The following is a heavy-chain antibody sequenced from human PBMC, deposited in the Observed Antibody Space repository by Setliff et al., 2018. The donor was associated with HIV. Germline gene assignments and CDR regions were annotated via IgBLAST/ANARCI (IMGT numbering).Heavy chain of an antibody. CDR2: LIPIVDIT. V-gene: IGHV1-69*10. CDR3: AKGPNFEDAFDI. D-gene: IGHD2-8*01. J-gene: IGHJ3*02. Sequence: GPSVKVSCKASGGTFSNYAFSWVRQAPGQGLEWMGGLIPIVDITKSTQKFRDRVTFTADESTKTAQMELSGLTFEDTAVYYCAKGPNFEDAFDIWGQGTVVTVSS. CDR1: GGTFSNYA.